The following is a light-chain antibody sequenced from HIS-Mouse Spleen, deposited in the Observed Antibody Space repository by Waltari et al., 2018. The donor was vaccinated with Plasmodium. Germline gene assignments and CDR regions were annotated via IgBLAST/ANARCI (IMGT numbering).Light chain of an antibody. Sequence: EIVMTQSPATLSVSTGERATLPCRASQSVSSNLAWYQQKPGQAPRLPIYGASTRATGIPARFSGSGSGTEFTLTISSLQSEDFAVYYCQQYNNWSFTFGPGTKVDIK. J-gene: IGKJ3*01. V-gene: IGKV3-15*01. CDR3: QQYNNWSFT. CDR1: QSVSSN. CDR2: GAS.